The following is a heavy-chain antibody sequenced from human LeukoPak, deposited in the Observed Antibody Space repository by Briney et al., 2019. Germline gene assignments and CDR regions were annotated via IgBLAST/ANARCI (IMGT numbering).Heavy chain of an antibody. D-gene: IGHD2-21*02. CDR1: GYSFTNYW. J-gene: IGHJ4*02. CDR2: IYPGDSDT. V-gene: IGHV5-51*01. CDR3: ARRDTSSEYFVY. Sequence: GESLKISCKGSGYSFTNYWIGWVRQMPGKGLEWMGIIYPGDSDTRYSPSFQGQVTISADRSISTACLQWSSLKASDSAMYYCARRDTSSEYFVYWGQGTLITVSS.